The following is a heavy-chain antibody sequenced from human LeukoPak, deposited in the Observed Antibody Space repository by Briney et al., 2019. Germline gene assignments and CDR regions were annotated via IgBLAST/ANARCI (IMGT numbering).Heavy chain of an antibody. CDR1: GFTFSSYW. CDR2: IKQDGSEK. V-gene: IGHV3-7*01. D-gene: IGHD3-3*01. Sequence: GGSLRLSCAASGFTFSSYWMSWVRQAPGKGLEWVANIKQDGSEKYYVDSVKGRFTISRDNDKNSLYLQMNSLRAEDTAVYYCARGTIFGVGRLDYWGQGTLVTVSS. J-gene: IGHJ4*02. CDR3: ARGTIFGVGRLDY.